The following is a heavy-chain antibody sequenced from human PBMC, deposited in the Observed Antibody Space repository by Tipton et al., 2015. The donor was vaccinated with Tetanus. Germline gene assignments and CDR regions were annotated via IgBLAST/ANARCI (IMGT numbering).Heavy chain of an antibody. CDR3: ARAKWLKDAFDI. CDR1: GGSINKFY. CDR2: IYYSGST. V-gene: IGHV4-59*08. Sequence: TLSLTCTFSGGSINKFYWNWIRQAPGKGLEWIGYIYYSGSTNYNPSLKGRVTISVDTSNNQFSLRLISVTAADTAVYYCARAKWLKDAFDIWGQGTVVTVSS. D-gene: IGHD5-12*01. J-gene: IGHJ3*02.